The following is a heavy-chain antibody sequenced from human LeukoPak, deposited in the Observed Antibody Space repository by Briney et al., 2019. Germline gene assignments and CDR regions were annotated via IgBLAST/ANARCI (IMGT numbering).Heavy chain of an antibody. D-gene: IGHD5-12*01. Sequence: PSETLSLTCTVSGDSISTSSYYWGWIRQSPGKGLEWIGSIHYSGTTYYNPSLKGRVNISVDTSKNQFSLKLSSVTAADTAVYYCARSGSGYLRYYFDYWGQGTLVTVSS. CDR1: GDSISTSSYY. CDR2: IHYSGTT. J-gene: IGHJ4*02. V-gene: IGHV4-39*07. CDR3: ARSGSGYLRYYFDY.